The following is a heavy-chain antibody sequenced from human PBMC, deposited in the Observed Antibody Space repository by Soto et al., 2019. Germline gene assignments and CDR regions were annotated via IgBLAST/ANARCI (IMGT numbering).Heavy chain of an antibody. CDR3: ARGAPDNWNYGPVGY. V-gene: IGHV1-8*01. CDR2: MNPNSGNT. Sequence: QVQLVQCGAEVKKPGASVKISCKASGYTLTSYDINWVRQATGQGLEWMGWMNPNSGNTGYAQKFQGRVTMTRNTSISTAYMELSSLRSEDTAVYYCARGAPDNWNYGPVGYWGQGTLVTVSS. D-gene: IGHD1-7*01. CDR1: GYTLTSYD. J-gene: IGHJ4*02.